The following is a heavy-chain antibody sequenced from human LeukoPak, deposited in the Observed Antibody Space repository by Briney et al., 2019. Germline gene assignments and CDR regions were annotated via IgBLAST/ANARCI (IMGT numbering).Heavy chain of an antibody. CDR1: GYSISSGYY. D-gene: IGHD2-2*01. Sequence: PSETLSLTCAVSGYSISSGYYWGWIRQPPGKGLEWIGSIYHSGSTYYNPSLKSRVTISVDTSKNQFSLKLSSVTAADTAVYYCAGEYPLLSANPMDVWGKGTRSPSP. CDR2: IYHSGST. CDR3: AGEYPLLSANPMDV. V-gene: IGHV4-38-2*02. J-gene: IGHJ6*03.